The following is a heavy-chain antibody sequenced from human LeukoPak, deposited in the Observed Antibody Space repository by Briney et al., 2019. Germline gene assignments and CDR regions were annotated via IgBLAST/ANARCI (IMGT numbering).Heavy chain of an antibody. CDR1: GGSFSGYY. D-gene: IGHD6-19*01. CDR2: INHSGST. V-gene: IGHV4-34*01. J-gene: IGHJ4*02. CDR3: ARGATKYSSGWYAIGFWVKPFDY. Sequence: PSETLSLTCAVHGGSFSGYYWSWIRQPPGKGLEWIGEINHSGSTNYNPSLKSRVTISVDTSKNQFSLKLSSVTAADTAVYYCARGATKYSSGWYAIGFWVKPFDYWGQGTLVTVSS.